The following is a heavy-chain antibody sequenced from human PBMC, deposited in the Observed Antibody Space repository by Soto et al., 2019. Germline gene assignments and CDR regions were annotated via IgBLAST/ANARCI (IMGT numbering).Heavy chain of an antibody. CDR3: ARHYSGSYRSALDI. J-gene: IGHJ3*02. CDR2: IHPGDADT. CDR1: GSIFTNYW. D-gene: IGHD1-26*01. V-gene: IGHV5-51*01. Sequence: GESLKISCNGSGSIFTNYWIGWVRQMPGKGLEWMGIIHPGDADTRYSPSFQGQVTISADTSTNTAYLQWSSLKASDTAIYFCARHYSGSYRSALDIWGPGTVVTVSS.